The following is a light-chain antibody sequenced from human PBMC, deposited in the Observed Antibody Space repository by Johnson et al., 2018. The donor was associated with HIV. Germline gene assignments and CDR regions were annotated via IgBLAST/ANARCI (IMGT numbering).Light chain of an antibody. CDR2: ESN. CDR1: SSNIGNSY. J-gene: IGLJ1*01. V-gene: IGLV1-51*02. CDR3: GTWDSSLNGYV. Sequence: QSVLTQPPSVSAAPGQKVTISCSGSSSNIGNSYVSWFQQLPGTAPKLLIYESNKRPSGIPARFSGSKSGTSATLGITGLQAGDEADYYCGTWDSSLNGYVFATGTKVTVL.